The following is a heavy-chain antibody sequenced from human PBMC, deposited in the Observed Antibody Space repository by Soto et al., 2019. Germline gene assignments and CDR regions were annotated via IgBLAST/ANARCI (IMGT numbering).Heavy chain of an antibody. Sequence: SVKVSCKASGGTFSSYAISWVRQAPGQGLEWMGGIIPIFGTANYAQKFQGRVTITADESTSTAYMELSSLRSEDTAMYFCTRAERFPRSWFDPWGQGTQVTVSS. CDR1: GGTFSSYA. CDR2: IIPIFGTA. CDR3: TRAERFPRSWFDP. D-gene: IGHD3-10*01. J-gene: IGHJ5*02. V-gene: IGHV1-69*13.